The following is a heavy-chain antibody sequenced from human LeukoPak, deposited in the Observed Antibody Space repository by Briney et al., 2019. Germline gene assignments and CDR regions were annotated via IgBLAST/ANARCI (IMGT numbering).Heavy chain of an antibody. Sequence: ASVKVSCKASGYTFTTYGISWVRQAPGQGREWMGWFSAYNGNTNHAQKLQGRVTMTTDTSASTAYMELRSLRSDDTAVYYCARDLDYDILTGYMNWFDPWGQRTLVTVSS. D-gene: IGHD3-9*01. J-gene: IGHJ5*02. CDR3: ARDLDYDILTGYMNWFDP. CDR2: FSAYNGNT. CDR1: GYTFTTYG. V-gene: IGHV1-18*04.